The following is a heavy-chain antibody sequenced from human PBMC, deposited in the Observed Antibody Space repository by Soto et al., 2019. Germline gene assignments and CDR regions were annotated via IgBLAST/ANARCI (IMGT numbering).Heavy chain of an antibody. CDR1: GSIFSSYW. D-gene: IGHD6-13*01. J-gene: IGHJ4*02. CDR3: ATAAAGYYFDN. CDR2: IQQDGSEK. V-gene: IGHV3-7*01. Sequence: GGSLRLSCAASGSIFSSYWMSWVRQAPGKGLEWVANIQQDGSEKNYVDSVKGRFTISRDNAKNSLYLQMNSLRAEDAAIYYCATAAAGYYFDNWGQGTLVTVSS.